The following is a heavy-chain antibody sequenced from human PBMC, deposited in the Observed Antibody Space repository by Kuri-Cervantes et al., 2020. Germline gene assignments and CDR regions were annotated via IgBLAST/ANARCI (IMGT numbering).Heavy chain of an antibody. V-gene: IGHV4-31*03. J-gene: IGHJ6*02. CDR2: IYYSGSIYYSGST. CDR1: GGSISSGGYY. Sequence: SETLSLTCTVSGGSISSGGYYWTWIRQHPGKGLEWIGYIYYSGSIYYSGSTYYNPSLKSRVTISVDTSKNQFSLKLSSVTAADTAVYYCARDLGGHLPRYGSGSYGGMDVWGQGTTVTVSS. D-gene: IGHD3-10*01. CDR3: ARDLGGHLPRYGSGSYGGMDV.